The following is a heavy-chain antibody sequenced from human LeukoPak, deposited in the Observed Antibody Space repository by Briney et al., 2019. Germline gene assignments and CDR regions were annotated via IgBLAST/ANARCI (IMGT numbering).Heavy chain of an antibody. Sequence: PGGSLRLSCVVSGFTFSSYAMSWVRQAPGKGLEWVSAISGSGGSTYYADSVKGRFTISRDNSKNTLYLQMNSLRAEDTAVYYCADPVASVGARSDYWGQGTLVTVSS. CDR3: ADPVASVGARSDY. CDR1: GFTFSSYA. CDR2: ISGSGGST. J-gene: IGHJ4*02. V-gene: IGHV3-23*01. D-gene: IGHD1-26*01.